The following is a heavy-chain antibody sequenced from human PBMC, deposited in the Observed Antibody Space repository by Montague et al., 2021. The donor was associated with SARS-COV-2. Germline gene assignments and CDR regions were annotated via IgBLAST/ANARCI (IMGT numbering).Heavy chain of an antibody. D-gene: IGHD3-9*01. J-gene: IGHJ6*02. CDR3: ARAAPWSFRDILTGYYYYYGMDV. CDR2: IYYSGST. V-gene: IGHV4-31*03. Sequence: TLSLTCTVSGGSISSGGYYWSWIRQHPGKGLEWIGYIYYSGSTYYNPSLKSRVTISVDTSKNQFSLKLSSVTAADTAAYYCARAAPWSFRDILTGYYYYYGMDVWGQGTTVTVSS. CDR1: GGSISSGGYY.